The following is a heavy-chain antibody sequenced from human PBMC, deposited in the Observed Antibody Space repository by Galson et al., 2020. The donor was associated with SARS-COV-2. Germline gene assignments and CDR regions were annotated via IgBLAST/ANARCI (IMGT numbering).Heavy chain of an antibody. CDR3: TTAVNEDCGGGSCYRYFDS. J-gene: IGHJ4*02. Sequence: GGYLRLSCAASGFSFSNAWMSWVRQAPGKGMEWVGRMKSKTDGGTTDYAAPVKGRFTISRDDSKKTLYLQMNSLKSEDTAVYYCTTAVNEDCGGGSCYRYFDSWGQGTLVTVSS. CDR2: MKSKTDGGTT. CDR1: GFSFSNAW. V-gene: IGHV3-15*01. D-gene: IGHD2-15*01.